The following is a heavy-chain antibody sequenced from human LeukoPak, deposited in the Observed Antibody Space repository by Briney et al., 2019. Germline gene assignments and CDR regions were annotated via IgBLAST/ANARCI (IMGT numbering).Heavy chain of an antibody. Sequence: ASVKVSCKASGYTFTGYYMHWVRQAPGQGLEWMGWINPNSGGTNYAPKFQGRVTMTRDTSISTAYMELRSLRSDDTAVYYCARGIFSSYNNWFDPWGQGTLVTVSS. CDR3: ARGIFSSYNNWFDP. CDR2: INPNSGGT. V-gene: IGHV1-2*02. J-gene: IGHJ5*02. D-gene: IGHD3-10*01. CDR1: GYTFTGYY.